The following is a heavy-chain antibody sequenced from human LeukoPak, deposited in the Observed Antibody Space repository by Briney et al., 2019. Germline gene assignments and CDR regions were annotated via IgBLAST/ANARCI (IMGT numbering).Heavy chain of an antibody. CDR3: ARKYCSGGSCYELDY. Sequence: PGGSLRLSCAASGFTFSSFAMHWVRQAPGKGLEWVAVISNDGSRKYYADSLKGRFTISRDNSQNTLYLQMDSLRAEDTVVYYCARKYCSGGSCYELDYWGQGTLVTVSS. J-gene: IGHJ4*02. CDR1: GFTFSSFA. CDR2: ISNDGSRK. D-gene: IGHD2-15*01. V-gene: IGHV3-30-3*01.